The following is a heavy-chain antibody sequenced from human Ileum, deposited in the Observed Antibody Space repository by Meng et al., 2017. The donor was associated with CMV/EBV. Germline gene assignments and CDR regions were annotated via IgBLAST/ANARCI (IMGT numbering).Heavy chain of an antibody. Sequence: GESLKISCIVSGFTFGSHNMNWVRQAPGKGLEWISYISSDTINYADSVKGRFTISRDNAKNSLYLQMTSLRAEDTAVYYCARDAQAIGTYATLDYWGQGVLVTVSS. CDR1: GFTFGSHN. CDR2: ISSDTI. D-gene: IGHD1-26*01. V-gene: IGHV3-48*04. J-gene: IGHJ4*02. CDR3: ARDAQAIGTYATLDY.